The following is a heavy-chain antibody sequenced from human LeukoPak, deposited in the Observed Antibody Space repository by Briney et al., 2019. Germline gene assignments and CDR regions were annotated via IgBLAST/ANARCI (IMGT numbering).Heavy chain of an antibody. CDR1: GFTFGSYA. V-gene: IGHV3-33*01. CDR2: IWYDGSNK. D-gene: IGHD4-11*01. J-gene: IGHJ5*02. Sequence: PGGSLRLSCAVSGFTFGSYAMHWVRQAPGNGLEWVAVIWYDGSNKYYADSVKGRFTISRDNSKNTLYLQMNSLRAEDTAVYYCARGGATVTTVGPHNWFDPWGQGTLVTASS. CDR3: ARGGATVTTVGPHNWFDP.